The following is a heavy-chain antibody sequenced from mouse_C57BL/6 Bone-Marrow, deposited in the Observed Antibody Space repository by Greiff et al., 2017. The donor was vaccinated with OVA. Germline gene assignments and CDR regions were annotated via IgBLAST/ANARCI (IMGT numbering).Heavy chain of an antibody. Sequence: QVQLQQSGAELVMPGASVKLSCKASGYTFTSYWMHWVKQRPGQGLEWIGEIDPSDSYTNYNQKFKGKSTLTVDKSSSTAYMQLSSLTAEDSAVYYCAREEYYYCIYYYYSMYYWCRRTSHTLS. V-gene: IGHV1-69*01. CDR1: GYTFTSYW. D-gene: IGHD2-1*01. J-gene: IGHJ4*01. CDR3: AREEYYYCIYYYYSMYY. CDR2: IDPSDSYT.